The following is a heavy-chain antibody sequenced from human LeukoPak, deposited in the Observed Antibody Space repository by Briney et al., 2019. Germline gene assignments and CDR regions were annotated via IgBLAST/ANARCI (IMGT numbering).Heavy chain of an antibody. J-gene: IGHJ4*02. V-gene: IGHV4-59*01. D-gene: IGHD6-19*01. CDR1: GGSIRSYY. CDR3: ARGISAYSSSR. CDR2: IYNSGST. Sequence: PSETLSLTCTVSGGSIRSYYWSWIRQPPGKGLEWIGYIYNSGSTNYNPSLKSRVTILLDTSKNQFSLKLSSVTAADTAVYYCARGISAYSSSRWGQGTLVTDSS.